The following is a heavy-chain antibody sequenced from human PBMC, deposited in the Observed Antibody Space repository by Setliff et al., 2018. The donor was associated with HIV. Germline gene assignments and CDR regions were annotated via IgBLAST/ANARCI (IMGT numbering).Heavy chain of an antibody. CDR2: IYYSGST. J-gene: IGHJ3*02. V-gene: IGHV4-31*03. Sequence: TLSLTCTVSGDSISSGGYYRSWIRQHPGKGLEWIGYIYYSGSTFYNPSLKSRLTISVDTSKNQFPLKLTSLTAADTAVYYCARVPAIGVVPGAPNDGFDIWGQGTMVTVSS. CDR3: ARVPAIGVVPGAPNDGFDI. D-gene: IGHD2-2*01. CDR1: GDSISSGGYY.